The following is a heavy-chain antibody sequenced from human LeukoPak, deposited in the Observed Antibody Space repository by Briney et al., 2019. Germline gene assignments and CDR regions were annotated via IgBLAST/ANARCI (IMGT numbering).Heavy chain of an antibody. V-gene: IGHV3-30*18. Sequence: GGSLRLSCAAPGFTFSSYGMHWVRQAPGKGLEWVAVISYDGSNKYYADSVKGRFTISRDNSKNTLYLQMNSLRAEDTAVYYCAQGSSGWSSLWYWGQGTLVTVSS. CDR2: ISYDGSNK. CDR3: AQGSSGWSSLWY. CDR1: GFTFSSYG. D-gene: IGHD6-19*01. J-gene: IGHJ4*02.